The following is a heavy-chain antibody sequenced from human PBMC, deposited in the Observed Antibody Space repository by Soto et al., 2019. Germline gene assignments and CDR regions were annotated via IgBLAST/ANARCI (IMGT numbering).Heavy chain of an antibody. Sequence: ASVKVSCKASGYTFTSYAMHWVRQAPGQRLEWMGWINAGNGNTKYSQKFQGRVTITRDTSASTAYMELSSLRSEDTAVYYCARADRDFWTQNWFDPWGQGTLVTVSS. D-gene: IGHD3-3*01. CDR3: ARADRDFWTQNWFDP. CDR1: GYTFTSYA. CDR2: INAGNGNT. J-gene: IGHJ5*02. V-gene: IGHV1-3*01.